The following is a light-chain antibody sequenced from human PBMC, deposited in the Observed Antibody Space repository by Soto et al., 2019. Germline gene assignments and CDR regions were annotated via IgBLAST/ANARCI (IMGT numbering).Light chain of an antibody. CDR2: KAS. J-gene: IGKJ1*01. CDR3: QQYNSYPT. Sequence: DIQMTQSPSTLSASVGDRVTITCRASQSISSWLAWYQQKPGKAPKLLIYKASSLESGVPSRFSGSGSGTEFTLTISSLQPDDFANYYCQQYNSYPTFGQGTKVDIK. V-gene: IGKV1-5*03. CDR1: QSISSW.